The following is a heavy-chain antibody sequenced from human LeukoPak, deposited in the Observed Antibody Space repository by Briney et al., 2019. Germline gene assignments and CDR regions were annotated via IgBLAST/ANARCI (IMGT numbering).Heavy chain of an antibody. CDR2: IKQDGSEK. D-gene: IGHD5-12*01. CDR3: ARDKWLRSGYYFDD. V-gene: IGHV3-7*01. Sequence: GGSLRLSCAPSGFTFSSYSMSSGRQAPGKGLEWGANIKQDGSEKYYVDSVKGRFTISRDNAKNSLYLQRNSLRAEDTAVYYCARDKWLRSGYYFDDGGQGTLVTVYS. CDR1: GFTFSSYS. J-gene: IGHJ4*02.